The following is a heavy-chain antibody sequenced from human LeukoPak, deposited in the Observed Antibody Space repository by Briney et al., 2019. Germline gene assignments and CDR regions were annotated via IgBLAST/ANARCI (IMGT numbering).Heavy chain of an antibody. D-gene: IGHD2-2*01. CDR3: AKEPREYCSSTSRPNWFDS. J-gene: IGHJ5*01. CDR1: GFTFNNYA. CDR2: ISASGGTT. Sequence: GGSLRLSCAASGFTFNNYAMSWVRQAPGKGLEWVSAISASGGTTYYADSVKGRFTISRDNSENTLFLQMNSLRAEDTAVYYCAKEPREYCSSTSRPNWFDSWGQGTLVTVSS. V-gene: IGHV3-23*01.